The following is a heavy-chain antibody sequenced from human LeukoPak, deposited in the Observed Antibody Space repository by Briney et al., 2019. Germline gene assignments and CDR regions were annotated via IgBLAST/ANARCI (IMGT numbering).Heavy chain of an antibody. V-gene: IGHV3-30*02. J-gene: IGHJ4*02. Sequence: GGSLRLSCVTSGFPLSTYGVHWVRQAPGSGLEWLAYIHYDGYTTNYTDSVKGRFTISRENSKNTLYLQMNSLRTEDTAVYYCAKDVAYTFDYWGQGTLVTVSS. CDR3: AKDVAYTFDY. CDR2: IHYDGYTT. CDR1: GFPLSTYG. D-gene: IGHD3-16*01.